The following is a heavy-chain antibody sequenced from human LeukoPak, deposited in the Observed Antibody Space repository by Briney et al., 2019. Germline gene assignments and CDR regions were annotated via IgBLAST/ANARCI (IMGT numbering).Heavy chain of an antibody. CDR3: ARGGSYYSFDY. CDR1: GYIFTGYY. Sequence: ASVKVSCKASGYIFTGYYMHWVRQAPGQGLEWMGWINPNSGDTNYAQKFQGRVTMTRDTSISTAYMELSRLRSDDTAVYYCARGGSYYSFDYWGQGTLVTVSS. D-gene: IGHD1-26*01. V-gene: IGHV1-2*02. J-gene: IGHJ4*02. CDR2: INPNSGDT.